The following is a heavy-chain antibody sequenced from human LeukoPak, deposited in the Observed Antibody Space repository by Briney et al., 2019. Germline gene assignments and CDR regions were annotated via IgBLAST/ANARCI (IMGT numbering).Heavy chain of an antibody. CDR2: IRSKAYGGTT. CDR1: GFTFGDYA. CDR3: TRGSVRDYYDSSGYYYPHDY. V-gene: IGHV3-49*03. J-gene: IGHJ4*02. Sequence: GGSLRLSCTASGFTFGDYAMSGFRQAPGKGLEWVGFIRSKAYGGTTEYAASVKGRFTISRDDSKSIAYLQINSLKTEDTAVYYCTRGSVRDYYDSSGYYYPHDYWGQGTLVTVSS. D-gene: IGHD3-22*01.